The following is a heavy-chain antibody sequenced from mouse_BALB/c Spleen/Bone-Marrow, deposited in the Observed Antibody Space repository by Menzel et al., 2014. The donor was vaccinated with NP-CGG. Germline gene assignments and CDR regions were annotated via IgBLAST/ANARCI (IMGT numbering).Heavy chain of an antibody. CDR2: INPDSSTI. J-gene: IGHJ3*01. Sequence: DVMLVESGGGLVQPGGSLKLSCAASGFDFSRFWMSWVRQAPGKGLERIGEINPDSSTINYTPSLKDKFIISRDNAKNTLYLQMSKVRSEDTALYYCARLGYYGSFAFWGQGTLVTVSA. CDR3: ARLGYYGSFAF. CDR1: GFDFSRFW. D-gene: IGHD1-2*01. V-gene: IGHV4-1*02.